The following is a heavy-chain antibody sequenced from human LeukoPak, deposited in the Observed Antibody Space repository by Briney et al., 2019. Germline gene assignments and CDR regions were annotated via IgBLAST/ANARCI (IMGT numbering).Heavy chain of an antibody. J-gene: IGHJ4*02. CDR1: GFTFSSYG. V-gene: IGHV3-30*02. CDR3: AKVRGEQWLGHFDY. D-gene: IGHD6-19*01. CDR2: IRDDGSNK. Sequence: GGSLRLSCAASGFTFSSYGMHWVRQAPGKGPEWVAFIRDDGSNKYYADSVKGRFTISRDNSKDTLYLQMNSLRAEDTAVYYCAKVRGEQWLGHFDYWGQGTLVTVSS.